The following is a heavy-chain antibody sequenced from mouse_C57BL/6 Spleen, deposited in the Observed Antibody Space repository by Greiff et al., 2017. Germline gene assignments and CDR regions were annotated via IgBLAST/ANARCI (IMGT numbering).Heavy chain of an antibody. Sequence: QVQLQQSGAELVKPGASVKISCKASGYAFSSYWMNWVKQRPGKGLEWIGQIYPGDGDTNYKGKFKGKATLTADKSSSTACMQLSSLSSEDSAVYFCARSYYDYDDWYFDVWGTGTTVTVSS. CDR2: IYPGDGDT. J-gene: IGHJ1*03. V-gene: IGHV1-80*01. CDR3: ARSYYDYDDWYFDV. D-gene: IGHD2-4*01. CDR1: GYAFSSYW.